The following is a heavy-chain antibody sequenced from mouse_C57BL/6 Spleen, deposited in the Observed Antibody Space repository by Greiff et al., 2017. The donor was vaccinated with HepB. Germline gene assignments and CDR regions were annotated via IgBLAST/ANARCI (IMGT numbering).Heavy chain of an antibody. CDR1: GYAFSSYW. J-gene: IGHJ2*01. CDR2: IYPGDGDT. Sequence: QVQLKQSGAELVKPGASVKISCKASGYAFSSYWMNWVKQRPGKGLEWIGQIYPGDGDTNYNGKFKGKATLTADKSSSTAYMQLSSLTSEDSAVYFCARRGDYDDYFDYWGQGTTLTVSS. D-gene: IGHD2-4*01. CDR3: ARRGDYDDYFDY. V-gene: IGHV1-80*01.